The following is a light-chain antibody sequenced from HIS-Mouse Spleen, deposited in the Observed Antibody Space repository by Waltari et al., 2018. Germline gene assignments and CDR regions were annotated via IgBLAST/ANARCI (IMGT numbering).Light chain of an antibody. V-gene: IGLV2-14*03. J-gene: IGLJ2*01. Sequence: QSALTQPASVSGSPGQSITISCTGTSSDVGGYNYVSWYQQHPGKAPTLMIYDVSNRPSGVSNRFSGSTAGNTASLTISGLQAEDEADYYCSSYTSSSTVVFGGGTKLTVL. CDR3: SSYTSSSTVV. CDR2: DVS. CDR1: SSDVGGYNY.